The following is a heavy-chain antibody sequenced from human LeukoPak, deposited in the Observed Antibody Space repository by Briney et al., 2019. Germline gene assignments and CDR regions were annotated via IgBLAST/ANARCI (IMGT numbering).Heavy chain of an antibody. J-gene: IGHJ4*02. Sequence: SETLSLTCTVSGGSMTNYYWSWIRQPPGEGLEWIGYIYYTGSTNYNPSLKSRVTLSVDTSRNQFSLKLSSVTAADTAVYYCARLDILTGYYYYFDYWGRGTVVSVSS. D-gene: IGHD3-9*01. CDR2: IYYTGST. CDR1: GGSMTNYY. V-gene: IGHV4-59*08. CDR3: ARLDILTGYYYYFDY.